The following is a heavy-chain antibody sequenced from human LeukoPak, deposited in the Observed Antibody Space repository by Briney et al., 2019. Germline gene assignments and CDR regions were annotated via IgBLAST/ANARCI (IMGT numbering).Heavy chain of an antibody. CDR2: INQDGSLK. CDR3: AKDRGFIVVVVAATFDY. J-gene: IGHJ4*02. D-gene: IGHD2-15*01. Sequence: PGGSLRLSCAASGTDSSRDWMSWVRQAPGKGLEWVTNINQDGSLKYYVDSVEGRFTISRDNAKNSLFLQMNSLGVEDTAVYYCAKDRGFIVVVVAATFDYWGQGTLVTVSS. CDR1: GTDSSRDW. V-gene: IGHV3-7*01.